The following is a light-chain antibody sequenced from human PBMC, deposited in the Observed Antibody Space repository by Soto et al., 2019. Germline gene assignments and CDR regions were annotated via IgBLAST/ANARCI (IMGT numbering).Light chain of an antibody. V-gene: IGKV3-20*01. Sequence: EIVLTQFPANLSLSPGERATLSCRASQSLHINFLVWYQQKPGQAPRLLISSASRRATGIPDRFSGSGSGTDFTLTISRLDPEVFAVYYCHQSGSSPLDFGPGTKV. J-gene: IGKJ3*01. CDR2: SAS. CDR3: HQSGSSPLD. CDR1: QSLHINF.